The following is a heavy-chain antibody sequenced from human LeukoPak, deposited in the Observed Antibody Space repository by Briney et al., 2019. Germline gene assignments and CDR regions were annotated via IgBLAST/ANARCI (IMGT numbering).Heavy chain of an antibody. CDR1: GFTFSSYS. J-gene: IGHJ6*03. V-gene: IGHV3-21*01. Sequence: GGSLRLSCAASGFTFSSYSMNWVRQAPGKGLEWVSIISSTISYIYYADSMKGRFTISRDNAKNSLYLQMNSLRAEDTAVYYCAREIAVAADVYYYYYMDVWGKGTTVTISS. D-gene: IGHD2-15*01. CDR3: AREIAVAADVYYYYYMDV. CDR2: ISSTISYI.